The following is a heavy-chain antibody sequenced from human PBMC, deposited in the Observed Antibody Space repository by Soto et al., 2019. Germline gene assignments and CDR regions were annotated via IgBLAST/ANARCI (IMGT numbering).Heavy chain of an antibody. D-gene: IGHD5-18*01. CDR2: IKSDGSTE. Sequence: PGGSLRLSCAASGFTFSDYYMSWIRQAPGKGLEWVAYIKSDGSTEYYVDSVKGRFTISRDNAKNSLYLQMNSLRAEDTAVYYCAALDTAMIKTAGYWGQGTLVTVSS. J-gene: IGHJ4*01. CDR1: GFTFSDYY. CDR3: AALDTAMIKTAGY. V-gene: IGHV3-11*04.